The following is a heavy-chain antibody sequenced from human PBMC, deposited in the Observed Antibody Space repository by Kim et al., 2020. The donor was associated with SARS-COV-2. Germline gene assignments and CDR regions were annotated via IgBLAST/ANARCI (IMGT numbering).Heavy chain of an antibody. CDR3: ARFTGGYFDY. Sequence: SETLSLTCTVSGGSISSSSYYWGWIRQPPGKGLEWIGSIYYSGSTYYNPSLKSRVTISVDTSKNQFSLKLSSVTAADTAVYYCARFTGGYFDYWGQGTLVTVSS. V-gene: IGHV4-39*01. CDR2: IYYSGST. D-gene: IGHD3-10*01. CDR1: GGSISSSSYY. J-gene: IGHJ4*02.